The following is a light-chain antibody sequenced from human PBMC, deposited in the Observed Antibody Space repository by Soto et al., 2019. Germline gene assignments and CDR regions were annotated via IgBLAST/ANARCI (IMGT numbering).Light chain of an antibody. J-gene: IGKJ4*01. Sequence: DIQLTQSPSSLSASIGDRVTITCRAGQNVRTYLNWYQHKPGEAPKLLIYAASTLHSGVPSRFSANGSGTDFTLSISSLQPEDFATYFCQQSYTSLFLTFGGGIKLEIK. CDR3: QQSYTSLFLT. CDR1: QNVRTY. V-gene: IGKV1-39*01. CDR2: AAS.